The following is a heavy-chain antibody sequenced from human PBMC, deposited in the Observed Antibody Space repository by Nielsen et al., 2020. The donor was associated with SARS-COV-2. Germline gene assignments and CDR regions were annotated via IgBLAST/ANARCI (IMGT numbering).Heavy chain of an antibody. J-gene: IGHJ4*02. CDR3: AKVRAVAGPY. Sequence: GESLKISCAASGFTFRSYAMSWVRQAPGKGLEWVSAISGSGGRTYYADSVKGRFTISRDNSKNTLYLQMNSLRAEDTAVYYCAKVRAVAGPYWGQGTLVTFSS. D-gene: IGHD6-19*01. CDR1: GFTFRSYA. CDR2: ISGSGGRT. V-gene: IGHV3-23*01.